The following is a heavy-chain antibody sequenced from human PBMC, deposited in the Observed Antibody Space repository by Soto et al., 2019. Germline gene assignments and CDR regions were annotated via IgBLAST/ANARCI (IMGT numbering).Heavy chain of an antibody. CDR2: ISGSGGST. J-gene: IGHJ4*02. Sequence: PGGSLRLSCAASGFTFSSYGMHWVRQAPGKGLEWVSAISGSGGSTYYADSVKGRFTISRDNSKNTLYLQMNSLRAEDTAVYYCAKDLGSGWYDPGFDYWGQGTLVTVSS. D-gene: IGHD6-19*01. V-gene: IGHV3-23*01. CDR3: AKDLGSGWYDPGFDY. CDR1: GFTFSSYG.